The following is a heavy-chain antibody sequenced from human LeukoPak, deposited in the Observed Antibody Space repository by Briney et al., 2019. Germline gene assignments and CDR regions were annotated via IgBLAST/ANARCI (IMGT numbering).Heavy chain of an antibody. J-gene: IGHJ4*02. Sequence: PSETLSLTCTVSARSISSYYWTCIRQPPGKRLEWIGYIYYTGITNYNPSLKSRLTMSVDTSTNQFSLKLSSVTAADTAVYYCARGLREISWFDCWGQGALVTVSS. CDR2: IYYTGIT. CDR1: ARSISSYY. CDR3: ARGLREISWFDC. V-gene: IGHV4-59*01. D-gene: IGHD3-10*01.